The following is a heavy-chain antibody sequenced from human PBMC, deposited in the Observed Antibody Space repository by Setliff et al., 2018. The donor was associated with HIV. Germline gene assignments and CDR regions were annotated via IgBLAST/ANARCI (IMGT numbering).Heavy chain of an antibody. V-gene: IGHV4-31*03. CDR1: GGSITSSGYN. CDR3: ARDEVRYYSGSESVRAGMDV. J-gene: IGHJ6*02. Sequence: LSLTCIVSGGSITSSGYNWNWIRQHPGKGLEWIGYIYSSGRTSYNPSLQSRVSISIDTSKNQFSLKLDSVIAADTAVYYCARDEVRYYSGSESVRAGMDVWGQGTTVTVSS. CDR2: IYSSGRT. D-gene: IGHD3-10*01.